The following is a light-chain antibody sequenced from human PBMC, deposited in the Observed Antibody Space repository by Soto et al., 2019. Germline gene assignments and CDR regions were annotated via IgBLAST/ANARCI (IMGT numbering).Light chain of an antibody. V-gene: IGKV3-20*01. Sequence: EIVLTQSPGTLSLSPGERATLSCRASQSLSSNSLAWYQQKPGQAPRLLIYDASSRATGIPDRFSGSGSGTDFTLTISRLEPEDFAVFYCQQYGDSPRTFGQGTKVEI. CDR1: QSLSSNS. J-gene: IGKJ1*01. CDR2: DAS. CDR3: QQYGDSPRT.